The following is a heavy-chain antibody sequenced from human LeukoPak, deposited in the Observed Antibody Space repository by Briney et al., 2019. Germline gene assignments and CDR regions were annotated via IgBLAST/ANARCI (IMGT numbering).Heavy chain of an antibody. CDR2: IIPIFDTA. CDR3: ARAPYYDFWSGYSNDYYYYGMDV. V-gene: IGHV1-69*01. J-gene: IGHJ6*02. CDR1: GGTFISYS. Sequence: SVKVSCKASGGTFISYSISWVRQAPGQGLEWMGGIIPIFDTADYAQKFQGRVTITADESTSTAYMELSSLRSEDTAVYYCARAPYYDFWSGYSNDYYYYGMDVWGQGTTVTVSS. D-gene: IGHD3-3*01.